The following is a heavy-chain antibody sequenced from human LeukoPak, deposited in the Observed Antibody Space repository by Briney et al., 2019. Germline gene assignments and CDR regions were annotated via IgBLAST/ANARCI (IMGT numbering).Heavy chain of an antibody. Sequence: ASVKVSCKASGYTFTGYYMRWVRQAPGQGLEWMGWISPNSGGTNYAQKYQGRVTMTRDTSISTAYMELSRLRSDDTAVYYCARDSEMATITLGYYFDYWGQGTLVTASS. J-gene: IGHJ4*02. V-gene: IGHV1-2*02. CDR3: ARDSEMATITLGYYFDY. D-gene: IGHD5-24*01. CDR1: GYTFTGYY. CDR2: ISPNSGGT.